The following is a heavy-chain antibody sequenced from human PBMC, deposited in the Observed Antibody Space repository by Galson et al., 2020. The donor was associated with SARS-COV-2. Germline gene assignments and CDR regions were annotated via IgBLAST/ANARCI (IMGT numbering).Heavy chain of an antibody. V-gene: IGHV3-30*18. CDR1: GFTFSSYG. J-gene: IGHJ6*02. D-gene: IGHD2-2*01. CDR3: AKDSVGDIVVVPAAYYYYGMDV. Sequence: GGSLRLSCAASGFTFSSYGMHWVRQAPGKGLEWVAVISYDGSNKYYADSVKGRFTISRDNSKNTLYLQMNSLRAEDTAVYYCAKDSVGDIVVVPAAYYYYGMDVWGQGTTVTVSS. CDR2: ISYDGSNK.